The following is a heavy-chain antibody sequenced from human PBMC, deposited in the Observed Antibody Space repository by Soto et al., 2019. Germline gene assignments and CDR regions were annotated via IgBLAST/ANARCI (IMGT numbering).Heavy chain of an antibody. V-gene: IGHV1-69*01. CDR3: AASSSVAAAGYFKF. CDR2: ISPLFSTT. D-gene: IGHD6-13*01. Sequence: QVQLVQSGAEVKEPGSSVKVSCKATGDLFNNYAFNWVRQAPGQGLEWMGRISPLFSTTNYAQKFQGRVTIGANELTTIVYLEVRNLEYEDTAMYSCAASSSVAAAGYFKFWGQGTLVTVSP. CDR1: GDLFNNYA. J-gene: IGHJ4*02.